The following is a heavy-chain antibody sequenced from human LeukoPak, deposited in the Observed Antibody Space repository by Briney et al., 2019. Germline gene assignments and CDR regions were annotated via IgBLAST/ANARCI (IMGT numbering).Heavy chain of an antibody. CDR2: IYTSGST. D-gene: IGHD3-10*01. V-gene: IGHV4-61*02. CDR3: ARAVGSGSFQTYYYYMDV. Sequence: PSQTLSLTCTVSGGSISSGSYYWSWIRQPAGKGLEWIGRIYTSGSTNYNPSLKSRVTILVDTSKNQFSLKLSSVTAADTAVYYCARAVGSGSFQTYYYYMDVWGKGTTVTISS. J-gene: IGHJ6*03. CDR1: GGSISSGSYY.